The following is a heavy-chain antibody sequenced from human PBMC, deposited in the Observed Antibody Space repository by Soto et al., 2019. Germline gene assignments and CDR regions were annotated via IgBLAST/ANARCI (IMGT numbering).Heavy chain of an antibody. V-gene: IGHV3-7*03. J-gene: IGHJ3*02. CDR3: ARDEADSSRYYPGAFDI. D-gene: IGHD3-22*01. CDR1: GFTFSSYW. Sequence: PGGSLRLSCAASGFTFSSYWMSWVRQAPGKGLEWVANIKQDGSEKYYVDSVKGRFTISRDNAKNSLYLQMNSLRAEDTAVYYCARDEADSSRYYPGAFDIWGQGTIVTVSS. CDR2: IKQDGSEK.